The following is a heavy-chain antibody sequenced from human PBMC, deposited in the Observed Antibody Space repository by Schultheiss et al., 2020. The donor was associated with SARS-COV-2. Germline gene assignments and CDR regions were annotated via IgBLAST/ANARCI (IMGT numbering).Heavy chain of an antibody. V-gene: IGHV3-9*01. Sequence: GGSLRLSCAASGFTFDDYAMHWVRQVPGKGLEWVSGISWNSGSIGYADSMKGRFTISRDNAKNSLYLQMNSLRAEDTAVYYCARDRRRVEVLRYYGMDVWGQGTTVTVSS. J-gene: IGHJ6*02. CDR1: GFTFDDYA. D-gene: IGHD2-15*01. CDR3: ARDRRRVEVLRYYGMDV. CDR2: ISWNSGSI.